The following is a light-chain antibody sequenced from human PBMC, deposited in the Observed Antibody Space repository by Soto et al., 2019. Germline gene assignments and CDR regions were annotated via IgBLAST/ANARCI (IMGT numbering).Light chain of an antibody. CDR2: GAS. V-gene: IGKV3-20*01. CDR1: QSVGTF. Sequence: EVVLTQTPGTLSLSPGGRASLSCRASQSVGTFLAWYQQRSGQAPRLLIYGASTRASGIPDRFSGSGSGTDFTLTISRLEPEDFGVYYCQQYGSSLMFGQGTKVDIK. CDR3: QQYGSSLM. J-gene: IGKJ1*01.